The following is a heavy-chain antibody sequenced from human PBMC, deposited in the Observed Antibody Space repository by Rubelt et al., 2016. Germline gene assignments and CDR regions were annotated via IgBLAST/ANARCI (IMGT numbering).Heavy chain of an antibody. D-gene: IGHD1-26*01. Sequence: EVQLVESGGGLVKPGGSLRLSCAASGFTFSSYAMSWVRQAPGKGLEWVSAISGNGGSTYYADSVKVRFTISRDNSKNTLDLQMNSLRAEDTAVYYCAKGLEDIGGELLLYWGQGTLVTVSS. CDR1: GFTFSSYA. V-gene: IGHV3-23*04. CDR2: ISGNGGST. CDR3: AKGLEDIGGELLLY. J-gene: IGHJ4*02.